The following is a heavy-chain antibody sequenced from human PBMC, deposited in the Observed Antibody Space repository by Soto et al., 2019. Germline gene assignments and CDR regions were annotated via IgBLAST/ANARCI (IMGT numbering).Heavy chain of an antibody. CDR1: GDSLSSGGYY. D-gene: IGHD2-8*01. CDR3: ARGNGNYYYYGLDV. Sequence: NPSETLSLTCTVSGDSLSSGGYYCSWIRQPPGKGLEWIGYMYYSGSTNYNPSLQSRVTISVDTSKKQFSLKLNSVTAADTAVYYCARGNGNYYYYGLDVWGLGTTVTVSS. CDR2: MYYSGST. V-gene: IGHV4-61*08. J-gene: IGHJ6*02.